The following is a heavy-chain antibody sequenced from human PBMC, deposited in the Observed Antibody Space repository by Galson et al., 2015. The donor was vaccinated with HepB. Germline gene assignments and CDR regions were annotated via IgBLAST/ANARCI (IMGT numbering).Heavy chain of an antibody. V-gene: IGHV3-53*01. Sequence: SLRLSCAASGLTVRSNYVSWVRQAPGKGLEWVSVICSSGSTFYRDSVEGRFTISRDISKNMVYLQMNSLRAEDTAVYYCATYRAQMATAPFDYWGQGTQVTVSS. CDR3: ATYRAQMATAPFDY. CDR2: ICSSGST. CDR1: GLTVRSNY. J-gene: IGHJ4*02. D-gene: IGHD5-24*01.